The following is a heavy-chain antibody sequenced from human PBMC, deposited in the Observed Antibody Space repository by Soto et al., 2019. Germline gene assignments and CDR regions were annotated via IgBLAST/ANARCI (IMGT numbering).Heavy chain of an antibody. D-gene: IGHD3-9*01. CDR3: ARGNYDTMAYKGRWLDP. CDR2: ICHSGST. J-gene: IGHJ5*02. CDR1: GGSIGSGNYY. V-gene: IGHV4-31*11. Sequence: SGTLSLTCAVSGGSIGSGNYYWTWIGQDPGRGLEWIGYICHSGSTYYNPSRKSRVTKSVDTSKNQFSLKVSSVAAANTAVYYCARGNYDTMAYKGRWLDPWGQGTLVTVSS.